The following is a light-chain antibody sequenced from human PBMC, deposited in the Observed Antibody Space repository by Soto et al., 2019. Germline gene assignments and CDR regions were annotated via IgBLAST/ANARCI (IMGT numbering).Light chain of an antibody. Sequence: DIQMTQSPSSLSASVGDRVTITCRASQSISSYLNWYQQKPGKAPKLLIYAASSLQSGVPSRFSGSGSGTDFTLTISSLQPDDFETYYCQQSYSTSFNFGTRAKVDI. CDR2: AAS. CDR1: QSISSY. J-gene: IGKJ3*01. CDR3: QQSYSTSFN. V-gene: IGKV1-39*01.